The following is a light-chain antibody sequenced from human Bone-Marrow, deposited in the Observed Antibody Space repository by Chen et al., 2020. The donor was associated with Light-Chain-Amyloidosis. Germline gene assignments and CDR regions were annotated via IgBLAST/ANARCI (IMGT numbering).Light chain of an antibody. CDR1: QSVSSTH. J-gene: IGKJ3*01. Sequence: VLTQSPGTLSLSPGERATLSGRVSQSVSSTHLAWYQQKPGQAPRLLIYGASTRATGIPDRFGGTGSATDFTLTISRVEPEDFAIYYGQHYGDSLITFGPGTKVDIE. CDR3: QHYGDSLIT. CDR2: GAS. V-gene: IGKV3-20*01.